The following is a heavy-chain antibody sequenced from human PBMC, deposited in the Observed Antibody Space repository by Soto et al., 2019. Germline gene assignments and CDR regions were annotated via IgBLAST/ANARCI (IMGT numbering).Heavy chain of an antibody. V-gene: IGHV3-53*01. CDR3: ARANYDFWKNFYFGLDV. Sequence: GGSLRLSCAGSGFTVNSNYINWVRQAPGKGLEWVSVIYTGGSTFYADSEKGRFAISRDNSKNTVYLQMNSLRAEDTAVYYCARANYDFWKNFYFGLDVWGQGTTVTVSS. J-gene: IGHJ6*02. CDR1: GFTVNSNY. D-gene: IGHD3-3*01. CDR2: IYTGGST.